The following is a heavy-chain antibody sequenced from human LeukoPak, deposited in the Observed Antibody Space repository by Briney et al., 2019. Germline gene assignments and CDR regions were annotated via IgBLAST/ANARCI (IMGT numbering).Heavy chain of an antibody. CDR1: GFTFSSYW. J-gene: IGHJ1*01. V-gene: IGHV3-7*01. CDR3: ARAGGATYSPGYFQH. CDR2: IKQDGSEK. Sequence: GGSLRLSCAASGFTFSSYWMSWVRQAPGKGLEWVANIKQDGSEKYYVDPVKGRFTISRDNAKNSLYLQMNSLRAEDTAVYYCARAGGATYSPGYFQHWGQGTLVTVSS. D-gene: IGHD4-11*01.